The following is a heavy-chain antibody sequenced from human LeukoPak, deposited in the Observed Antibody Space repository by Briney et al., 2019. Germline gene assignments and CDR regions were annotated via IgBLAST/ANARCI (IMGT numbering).Heavy chain of an antibody. CDR3: ASQQQLVLLDWFDP. CDR1: GGSISSSSYY. J-gene: IGHJ5*02. CDR2: IYHSGST. V-gene: IGHV4-39*07. D-gene: IGHD6-13*01. Sequence: SETLSLTCTVSGGSISSSSYYWGWIRQPPGKGLEWIGNIYHSGSTYYNPSLKSRLTISVDTSKSQFSLKLSSVTAADTAVYYCASQQQLVLLDWFDPWGQGTLVTVSS.